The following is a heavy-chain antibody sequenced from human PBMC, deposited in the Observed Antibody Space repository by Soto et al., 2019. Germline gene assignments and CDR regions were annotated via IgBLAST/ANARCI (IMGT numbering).Heavy chain of an antibody. V-gene: IGHV5-51*01. CDR3: VRTSAGGKYYYGMDV. CDR1: GYSFTSYW. J-gene: IGHJ6*02. Sequence: PGESLKISCKGSGYSFTSYWIGWVRQMPGKGLEWMGIIYPGDSDTRYSPSFQGQVTISADKSISTAYLQWSSLKASDTAMYYCVRTSAGGKYYYGMDVWGQGTTVTVS. CDR2: IYPGDSDT. D-gene: IGHD6-13*01.